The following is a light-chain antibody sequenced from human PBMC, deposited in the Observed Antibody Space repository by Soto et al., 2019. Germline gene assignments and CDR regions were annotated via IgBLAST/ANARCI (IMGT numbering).Light chain of an antibody. V-gene: IGKV3D-20*02. Sequence: EIVLTQSPGTLSLSPGERATLSCRASQTVPSSYLAWYQQKSGQTPRLLIYGASSRATGIPDRFSGSGSGTDFTLTISSLEPEDFAVYYCQQRSNWPLTFGGGTKVDIK. J-gene: IGKJ4*01. CDR3: QQRSNWPLT. CDR1: QTVPSSY. CDR2: GAS.